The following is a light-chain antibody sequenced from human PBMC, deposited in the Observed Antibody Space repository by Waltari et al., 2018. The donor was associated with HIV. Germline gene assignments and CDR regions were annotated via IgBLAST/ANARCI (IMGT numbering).Light chain of an antibody. CDR2: ADD. Sequence: SYVLTQPPSVSVAPGQTDRITCGGNNIGSKSMYWYQQRPGQAPVLVVYADDDRPSGIPERFSGSNSGNTATLSISRVEAGDEADYYCQVWDSSRDLVVFGGGTKLTVL. V-gene: IGLV3-21*02. CDR3: QVWDSSRDLVV. CDR1: NIGSKS. J-gene: IGLJ2*01.